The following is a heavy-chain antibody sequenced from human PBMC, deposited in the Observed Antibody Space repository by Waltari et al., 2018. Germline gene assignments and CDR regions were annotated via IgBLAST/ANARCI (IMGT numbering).Heavy chain of an antibody. CDR3: RSSGWYGVWYFDL. D-gene: IGHD6-19*01. CDR1: GGSLRSSSYY. CDR2: INYMGST. J-gene: IGHJ2*01. Sequence: QLQLQESGPGLVKPSETLSLPCTVPGGSLRSSSYYWGWIRQPPGKGLEWIGRINYMGSTYYNPSLKSRVTISVDTSKNQFSLKLSSVTAADTAVYSCRSSGWYGVWYFDLWGRGTLVTVSS. V-gene: IGHV4-39*01.